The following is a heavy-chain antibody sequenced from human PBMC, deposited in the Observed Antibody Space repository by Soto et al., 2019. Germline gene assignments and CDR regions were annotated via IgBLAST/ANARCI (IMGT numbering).Heavy chain of an antibody. CDR1: GSTFGSYA. D-gene: IGHD3-16*01. CDR2: ISRDGGTT. J-gene: IGHJ6*02. CDR3: AKGGFWVHYGLDV. V-gene: IGHV3-23*01. Sequence: ESGGGIEQPGGSLRLSCAASGSTFGSYALNLVRQAPGKGLEWVSAISRDGGTTFYADSVKGRFTISRDNSRNMVFLQMDSLRVEDTAVYYCAKGGFWVHYGLDVWGQGTTVTVSS.